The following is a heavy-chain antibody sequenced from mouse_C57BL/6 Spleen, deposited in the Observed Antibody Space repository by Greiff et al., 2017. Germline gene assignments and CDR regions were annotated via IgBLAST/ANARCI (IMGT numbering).Heavy chain of an antibody. D-gene: IGHD3-2*02. CDR2: IYPGDGDT. CDR3: AISGYDAMDY. V-gene: IGHV1-82*01. J-gene: IGHJ4*01. Sequence: VQLQQSGPELVKPGASVKISCKASGYAFSSSWMNWVKQRPGKGLECIGRIYPGDGDTNYNGKFKGKATLTADKSSSTAYLQLSSLTSEDSAVYFCAISGYDAMDYWGQGTSVTVSS. CDR1: GYAFSSSW.